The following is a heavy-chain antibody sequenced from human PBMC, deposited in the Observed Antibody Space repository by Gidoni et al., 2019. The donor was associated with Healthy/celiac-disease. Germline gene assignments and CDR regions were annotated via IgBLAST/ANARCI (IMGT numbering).Heavy chain of an antibody. CDR3: ARERSDYVWGSYRYFDY. CDR2: IYYSGST. D-gene: IGHD3-16*02. J-gene: IGHJ4*02. Sequence: QVQLQESVPGLVKPSETLSLTCTVSGCSISSYYWSWIRQPPGKGLEWIGYIYYSGSTNYNPSLKSRVTISVDTSKNQFSLKLSSVTAADTAVYYCARERSDYVWGSYRYFDYWGQGTLVTVSS. V-gene: IGHV4-59*01. CDR1: GCSISSYY.